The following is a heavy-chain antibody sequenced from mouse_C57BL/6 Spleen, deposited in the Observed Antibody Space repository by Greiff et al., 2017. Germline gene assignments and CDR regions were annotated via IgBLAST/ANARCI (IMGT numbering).Heavy chain of an antibody. V-gene: IGHV1-26*01. Sequence: VQLQQSGPELVKPGASVKISCKASGYTITDYYMNWVKQSHGKSLEWIGDINPNNGGTSYNQKFKGKATLTVDKSSSTAYMELRNLTSEDSSIYYCARDAKSTMVTTGAMDYWGQGTSVTVSS. CDR1: GYTITDYY. J-gene: IGHJ4*01. CDR3: ARDAKSTMVTTGAMDY. CDR2: INPNNGGT. D-gene: IGHD2-2*01.